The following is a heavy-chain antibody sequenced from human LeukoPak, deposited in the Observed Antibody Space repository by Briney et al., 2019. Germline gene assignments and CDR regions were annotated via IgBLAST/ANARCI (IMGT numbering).Heavy chain of an antibody. CDR2: IYYTGST. D-gene: IGHD3-16*01. V-gene: IGHV4-59*08. J-gene: IGHJ4*02. CDR1: GGSISTYY. CDR3: ARGVGLTQGGAFDF. Sequence: PSETLSLTCTVSGGSISTYYWSWIRQPPGKGLEWIGYIYYTGSTSYNPSLKSRVTISVDTSKNQLSLKLTSVTAADTAVYYCARGVGLTQGGAFDFWGQGTLVTVSS.